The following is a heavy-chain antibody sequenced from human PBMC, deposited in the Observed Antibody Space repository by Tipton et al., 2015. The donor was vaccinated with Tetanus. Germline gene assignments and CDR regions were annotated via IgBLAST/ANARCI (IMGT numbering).Heavy chain of an antibody. Sequence: TLSLTCIVSGGSMSTSGHYGAWVRQSSGQGLEWIGSLSYSGRTYYNPSLKSRVTMSVDTSKKDFSVRLRSVTAADTAVYYCARLREIVSRSGWDFDYWGQGILVTVSS. J-gene: IGHJ4*02. V-gene: IGHV4-39*02. CDR1: GGSMSTSGHY. D-gene: IGHD5/OR15-5a*01. CDR3: ARLREIVSRSGWDFDY. CDR2: LSYSGRT.